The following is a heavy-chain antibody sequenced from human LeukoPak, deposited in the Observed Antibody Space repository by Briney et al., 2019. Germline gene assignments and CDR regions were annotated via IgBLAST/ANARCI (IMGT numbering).Heavy chain of an antibody. Sequence: SETLSLTCTVSGGSSNSNYWSWIRQPPGKGLEWIGYIYYSGSTNYNPSLKSRVTISVDTSKNQFSLHLSSVTAADTAVYYCARLYGDHQNYFDYWGQGTLVTVSS. CDR2: IYYSGST. J-gene: IGHJ4*02. V-gene: IGHV4-59*12. D-gene: IGHD4-17*01. CDR3: ARLYGDHQNYFDY. CDR1: GGSSNSNY.